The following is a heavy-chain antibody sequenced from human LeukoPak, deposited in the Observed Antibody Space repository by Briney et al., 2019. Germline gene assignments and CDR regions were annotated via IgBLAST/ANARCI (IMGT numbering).Heavy chain of an antibody. Sequence: GGSLRLSCAASGFTFSSYAVTWVRQAPGGGLEWVSAISGSGGSTYYADSVQGRFTISRDNSKNTLYLQMSSLRVEDTAAYYCAKLLYYQYYYGMDVWGQGTTVTVSS. CDR2: ISGSGGST. CDR3: AKLLYYQYYYGMDV. CDR1: GFTFSSYA. J-gene: IGHJ6*02. V-gene: IGHV3-23*01.